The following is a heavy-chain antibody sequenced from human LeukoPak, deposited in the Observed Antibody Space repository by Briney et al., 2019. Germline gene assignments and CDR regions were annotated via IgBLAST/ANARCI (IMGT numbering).Heavy chain of an antibody. J-gene: IGHJ4*02. CDR3: AKEGYCSGGSCYSPYYFDY. Sequence: GGSLRLSCAASGFTFSSYGMYWVRQAPGKGLEWVAFIRYDGSNKYYADSVKGRFTISRDNSKNTLNLQMNSLRAEDTAVYYCAKEGYCSGGSCYSPYYFDYWGQGTLVTVSS. V-gene: IGHV3-30*02. CDR1: GFTFSSYG. D-gene: IGHD2-15*01. CDR2: IRYDGSNK.